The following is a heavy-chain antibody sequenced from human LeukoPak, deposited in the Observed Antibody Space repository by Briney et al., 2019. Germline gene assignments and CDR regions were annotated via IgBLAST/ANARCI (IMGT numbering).Heavy chain of an antibody. V-gene: IGHV4-59*01. Sequence: PSETLSLTCTVSGGSISSYYWSWIRQPPGKGLEWIGYIYYSGSTNYNPSLKSRVTISVDTSKNQFSLKLSSVTAADTAVYYCARQRRQYYYGSGSATGDYYYYYMDVWGKGTTVTVSS. CDR1: GGSISSYY. D-gene: IGHD3-10*01. J-gene: IGHJ6*03. CDR2: IYYSGST. CDR3: ARQRRQYYYGSGSATGDYYYYYMDV.